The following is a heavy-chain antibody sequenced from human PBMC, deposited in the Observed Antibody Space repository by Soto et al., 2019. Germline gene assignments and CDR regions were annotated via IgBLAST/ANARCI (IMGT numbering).Heavy chain of an antibody. CDR3: ARDSTAMVTTSFDY. CDR2: IIPMFGTP. Sequence: VKVSCKVSGGSFREYAMSWVRQAPGQGLEWMGGIIPMFGTPNYAQKFQGRVTITADESTSTAYMELSSLTSGDTAVYYCARDSTAMVTTSFDYWGQGTLVTVSS. CDR1: GGSFREYA. V-gene: IGHV1-69*13. D-gene: IGHD5-18*01. J-gene: IGHJ4*02.